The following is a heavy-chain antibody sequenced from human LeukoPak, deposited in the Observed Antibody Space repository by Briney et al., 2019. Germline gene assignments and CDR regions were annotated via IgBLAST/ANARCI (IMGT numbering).Heavy chain of an antibody. V-gene: IGHV4-34*01. CDR2: INHSGST. J-gene: IGHJ5*02. CDR3: ARGRRVADMGSKRGVNWFDP. D-gene: IGHD2-15*01. Sequence: SETLSLTCAVYGGSFSGYYWSWIRQPPGKGLEWIGEINHSGSTNYNPSLKSRVTISVDTSKNQFSLKLSSVTAADTAVYYCARGRRVADMGSKRGVNWFDPWGQGTLVTVSS. CDR1: GGSFSGYY.